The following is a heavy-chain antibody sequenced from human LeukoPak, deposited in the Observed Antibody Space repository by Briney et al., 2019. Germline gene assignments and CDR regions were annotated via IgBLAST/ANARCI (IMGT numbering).Heavy chain of an antibody. CDR3: ARAGRDGYNYGS. Sequence: SETLSLTCSVSGGSIRSFYWTWIRQPPGKGLEWIGYIYYSANTNYNPSLKSRVTISLDTSKNQFSLKLNSVTAADTAVYYCARAGRDGYNYGSWGQGTLVTVSS. V-gene: IGHV4-59*01. J-gene: IGHJ5*02. CDR1: GGSIRSFY. D-gene: IGHD5-24*01. CDR2: IYYSANT.